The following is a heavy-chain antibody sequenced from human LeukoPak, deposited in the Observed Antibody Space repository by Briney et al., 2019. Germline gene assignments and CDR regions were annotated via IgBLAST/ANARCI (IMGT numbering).Heavy chain of an antibody. CDR3: ARHGTYYYDSSGYYPLDY. D-gene: IGHD3-22*01. CDR1: GGPISSYY. CDR2: IYYSGST. Sequence: AETLSLTCTVSGGPISSYYWSWLRQPPGKGLEWLGYIYYSGSTNYHPSLKSRVPISVDTSKNQFSLKLSSVTAADTAVYYCARHGTYYYDSSGYYPLDYWGQGTLVTVSS. J-gene: IGHJ4*02. V-gene: IGHV4-59*08.